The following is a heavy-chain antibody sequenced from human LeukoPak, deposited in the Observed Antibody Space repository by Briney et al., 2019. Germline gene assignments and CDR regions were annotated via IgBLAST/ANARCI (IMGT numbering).Heavy chain of an antibody. V-gene: IGHV3-7*01. J-gene: IGHJ4*02. CDR2: IKQDGSEK. Sequence: PGGSLRLSCAASGFTFSTYWMTWVRQAPGKGLEWVANIKQDGSEKYFVDSVKGRFSISRDNAKNSLYLQMNSLRAEDTAVYYCARDTGSDIDYWGQGTLVTVSS. D-gene: IGHD3-9*01. CDR3: ARDTGSDIDY. CDR1: GFTFSTYW.